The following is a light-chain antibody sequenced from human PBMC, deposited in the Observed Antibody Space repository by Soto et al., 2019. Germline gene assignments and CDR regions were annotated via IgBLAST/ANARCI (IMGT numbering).Light chain of an antibody. V-gene: IGKV3-11*01. Sequence: EIVLTQSPATLSLSPWERATLSCRASQSVGSSLAWYQQKLGQAPRLLIYAASDRATGIPGRFSGSGSGTDFTLIISSLEAEDFAVYYCQQYNDWPLTFGGGTKVDI. CDR2: AAS. CDR3: QQYNDWPLT. J-gene: IGKJ4*01. CDR1: QSVGSS.